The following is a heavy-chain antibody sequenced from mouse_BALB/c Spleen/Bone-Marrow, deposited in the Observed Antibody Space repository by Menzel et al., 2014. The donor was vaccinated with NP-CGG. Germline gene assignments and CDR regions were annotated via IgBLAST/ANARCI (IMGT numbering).Heavy chain of an antibody. CDR2: IRNKANGYTT. CDR1: GFTFTDYY. V-gene: IGHV7-3*02. CDR3: ARDQGRDLFDY. J-gene: IGHJ2*01. D-gene: IGHD2-4*01. Sequence: EVKLMESGGGLVQPEGSLRLSCATSGFTFTDYYMNWVRQPPGKALEWLGFIRNKANGYTTEYSASVKGRFTVSRDNSQNILYLQMNTLRAEDSATYYCARDQGRDLFDYWGQGTPLPVSS.